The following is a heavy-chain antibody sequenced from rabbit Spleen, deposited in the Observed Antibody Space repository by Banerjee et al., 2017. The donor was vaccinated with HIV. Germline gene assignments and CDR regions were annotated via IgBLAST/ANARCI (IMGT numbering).Heavy chain of an antibody. Sequence: QEQLVESGGGLVQPEGSLTLTCTASGFSFSSSYYMCWVRQAPGKGLEWIACIYAGSSGNTYSAIWAKGRFTISKTSSTTVTLQMTSLTAADTATYFCARDLTDVIGWNFGWWGQGTLVTVS. V-gene: IGHV1S45*01. J-gene: IGHJ6*01. CDR3: ARDLTDVIGWNFGW. CDR2: IYAGSSGNT. CDR1: GFSFSSSYY. D-gene: IGHD4-1*01.